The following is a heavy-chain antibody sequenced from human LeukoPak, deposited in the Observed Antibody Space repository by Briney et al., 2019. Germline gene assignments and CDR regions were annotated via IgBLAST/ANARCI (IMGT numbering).Heavy chain of an antibody. CDR3: ARFGSSTWYKGAFDI. J-gene: IGHJ3*02. D-gene: IGHD1-1*01. CDR1: GGYFSGYY. V-gene: IGHV4-34*12. CDR2: IVHSGNT. Sequence: SETLSLTCAVYGGYFSGYYWSWIRQPPGKGLEWIGEIVHSGNTKYNPSLKSRVTISVDTSKNQFSLNLTSVTAADTAVYYCARFGSSTWYKGAFDIWGQGTMVTVAS.